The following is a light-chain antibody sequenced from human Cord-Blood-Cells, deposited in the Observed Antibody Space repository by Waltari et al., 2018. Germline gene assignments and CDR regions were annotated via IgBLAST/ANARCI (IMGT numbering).Light chain of an antibody. V-gene: IGLV6-57*01. CDR3: QSYDSSNWV. Sequence: NFMLTQPPSVSESPGKTVTISCTRSSGSIASHYVQWYQQRPGSSPTTVIYEDNQRPSGVPDRFSGSIDSSSNSASLTISGLKTEDEADYYCQSYDSSNWVFGGGTKLTVL. CDR2: EDN. J-gene: IGLJ3*02. CDR1: SGSIASHY.